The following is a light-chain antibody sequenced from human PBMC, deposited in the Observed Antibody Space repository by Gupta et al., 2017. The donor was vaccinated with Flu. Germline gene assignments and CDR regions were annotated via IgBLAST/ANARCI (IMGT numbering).Light chain of an antibody. CDR3: RRGTHPWT. J-gene: IGKJ2*02. Sequence: DVVMTQSPLSLPVTLGQPASISFRPSPILVYKNGITYLNWLQQRPGQTPRRLIYEVSKRDCGVPERFSGSGSGTDFTLKSSRVEAEDVGVYYGRRGTHPWTFGQGTRVEI. CDR1: PILVYKNGITY. V-gene: IGKV2-30*01. CDR2: EVS.